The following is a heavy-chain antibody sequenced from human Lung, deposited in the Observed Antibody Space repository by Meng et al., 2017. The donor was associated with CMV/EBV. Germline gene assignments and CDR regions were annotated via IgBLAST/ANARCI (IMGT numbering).Heavy chain of an antibody. CDR2: NPNSGGT. J-gene: IGHJ4*01. D-gene: IGHD6-13*01. CDR3: ARAPGLSLAAAASDAYFDK. V-gene: IGHV1-2*02. Sequence: ASVXVSXKASEYIFSVYYMHWVRQAPGQGLEWINPNSGGTKFVQKFQGRLTVTRDTSITTAYMELTRLRSDDTAVYYCARAPGLSLAAAASDAYFDKWWHRTLVTVSS. CDR1: EYIFSVYY.